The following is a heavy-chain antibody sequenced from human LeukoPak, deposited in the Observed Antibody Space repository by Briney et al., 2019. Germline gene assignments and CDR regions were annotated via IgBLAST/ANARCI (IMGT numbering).Heavy chain of an antibody. CDR3: AREGYFYDSSGYYLSEGFDY. Sequence: PGGSLRLSCAASEFSVGSNYMTWVRQAPGKGLEWVSLIYSGGSTYYADSVKGRFTISRDNSKNTLYLQMNSLRAEDTAVYYCAREGYFYDSSGYYLSEGFDYWGQGTLVTVSS. J-gene: IGHJ4*02. CDR2: IYSGGST. D-gene: IGHD3-22*01. CDR1: EFSVGSNY. V-gene: IGHV3-66*01.